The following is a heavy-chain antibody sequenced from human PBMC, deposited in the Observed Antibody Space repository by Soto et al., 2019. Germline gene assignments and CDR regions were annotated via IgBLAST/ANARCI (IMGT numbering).Heavy chain of an antibody. D-gene: IGHD1-1*01. J-gene: IGHJ6*02. CDR1: GFTFSSYS. V-gene: IGHV3-21*01. CDR3: AREWGQLEQYYYYGMDV. Sequence: PGGSLRLSCAASGFTFSSYSMNWVRQAPGKGLEWVSSISSSSSYIYYADSVKGRFTISRDNAKNSLYLQMNSLRAEDTAVYYCAREWGQLEQYYYYGMDVWGQGTTVTVSS. CDR2: ISSSSSYI.